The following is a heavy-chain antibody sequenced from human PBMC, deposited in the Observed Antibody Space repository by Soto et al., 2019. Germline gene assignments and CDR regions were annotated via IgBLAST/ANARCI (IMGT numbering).Heavy chain of an antibody. Sequence: TVSLTCPFSGCSIVSGGEYWSWMHQHPGNCLEWIGYIYYSGSTYYNPSLKSRVTISVDTSKNQFSLKLSSVTAADTAVYYCARASYYDSSALWAVWFDPWGQGTLVTAPQ. J-gene: IGHJ5*02. CDR1: GCSIVSGGEY. D-gene: IGHD3-22*01. V-gene: IGHV4-31*03. CDR3: ARASYYDSSALWAVWFDP. CDR2: IYYSGST.